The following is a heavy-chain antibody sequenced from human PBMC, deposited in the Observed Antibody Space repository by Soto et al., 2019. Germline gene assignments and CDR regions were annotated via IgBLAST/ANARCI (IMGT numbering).Heavy chain of an antibody. CDR1: GYTFTSYG. CDR2: ISAYNGNT. D-gene: IGHD1-26*01. J-gene: IGHJ3*02. Sequence: QVQLVQSGAEVKKPGASVKVSCKASGYTFTSYGISWVRQAPGQGLEWMGWISAYNGNTNYAQKLQGRVTMTTDTSTSTAYMELRSLRSDDTAVYCCARVAIRVGATYDAFDIWGQGTMVTVSS. V-gene: IGHV1-18*01. CDR3: ARVAIRVGATYDAFDI.